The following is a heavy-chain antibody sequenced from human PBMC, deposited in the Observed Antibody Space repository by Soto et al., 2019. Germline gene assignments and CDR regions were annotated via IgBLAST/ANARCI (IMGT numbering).Heavy chain of an antibody. CDR2: TYHSGNP. CDR3: ARVWGGAFDI. V-gene: IGHV4-30-2*01. CDR1: DDTIITLGYT. Sequence: PSLPLCLTKNVADDTIITLGYTRAWIRQPPGKALEWIGHTYHSGNPYYNPSLKSRVTISVDTSKNQFSLKLSSVTAADTAVYYCARVWGGAFDIWGQGTMVTVSS. D-gene: IGHD3-10*01. J-gene: IGHJ3*02.